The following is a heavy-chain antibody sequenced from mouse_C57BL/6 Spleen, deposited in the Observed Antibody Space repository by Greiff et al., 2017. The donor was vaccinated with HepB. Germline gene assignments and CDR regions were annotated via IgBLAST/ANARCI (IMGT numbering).Heavy chain of an antibody. D-gene: IGHD2-13*01. CDR1: GYSFTSGYY. CDR3: ARESVTGFAY. Sequence: EVKLMESGPGLVKPSQSLSLTCSVTGYSFTSGYYWNWIRQVPGNKLEWMGYISYDGSNNYNPSLKNRISLTRDTSKNQFFLKLNSVTTEDTATYYCARESVTGFAYWCQGTLVTVSA. V-gene: IGHV3-6*01. J-gene: IGHJ3*01. CDR2: ISYDGSN.